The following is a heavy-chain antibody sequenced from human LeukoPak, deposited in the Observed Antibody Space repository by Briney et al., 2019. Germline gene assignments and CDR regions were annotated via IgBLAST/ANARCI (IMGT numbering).Heavy chain of an antibody. J-gene: IGHJ3*02. Sequence: KPGGSLRLSCAASGFTFSSYGMHWVRQAPGKGLEWVAFIRYDGSNKYYADSVKGRFTISRDNSKNTLYLQMNSLRAEDTAVYYCAKGYAWIQLWSKTRSAFDIWGQGTMVTVSS. CDR2: IRYDGSNK. CDR1: GFTFSSYG. D-gene: IGHD5-18*01. V-gene: IGHV3-30*02. CDR3: AKGYAWIQLWSKTRSAFDI.